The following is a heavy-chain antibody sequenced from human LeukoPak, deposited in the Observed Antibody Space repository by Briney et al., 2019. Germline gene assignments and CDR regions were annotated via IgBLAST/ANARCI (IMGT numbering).Heavy chain of an antibody. CDR3: ARGVVRGVIRYYYYYYMDV. V-gene: IGHV1-18*01. J-gene: IGHJ6*03. Sequence: ASVKVSCKASGYTFTSYGISWVRQAPGQGLEWMGWISAYNGNTNYAQKLQGRVTMTTDTSTSTAYMELRSLRSDDTAVYYCARGVVRGVIRYYYYYYMDVWGKGTTVTISS. D-gene: IGHD3-10*01. CDR2: ISAYNGNT. CDR1: GYTFTSYG.